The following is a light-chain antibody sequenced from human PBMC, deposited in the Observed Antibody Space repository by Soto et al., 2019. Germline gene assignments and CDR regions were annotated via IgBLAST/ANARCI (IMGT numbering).Light chain of an antibody. CDR3: QQRGRLPPWT. V-gene: IGKV3-11*01. CDR1: QSVGKY. Sequence: ETVLTQSPGTLSLSPGERATLSCRASQSVGKYLVWYQQKPGQAPRLLIYDASNRATVIPARFSGSGSGTAVTLTISRLEPEDVAVYYCQQRGRLPPWTFGQGIKV. J-gene: IGKJ1*01. CDR2: DAS.